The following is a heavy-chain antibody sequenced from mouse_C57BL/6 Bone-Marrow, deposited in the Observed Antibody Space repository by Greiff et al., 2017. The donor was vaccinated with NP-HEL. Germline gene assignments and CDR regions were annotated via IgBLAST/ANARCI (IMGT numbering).Heavy chain of an antibody. V-gene: IGHV5-12*01. J-gene: IGHJ2*01. CDR3: ARSYYYGSSLDY. CDR2: ISNGGGST. Sequence: EVQLVESGGGLVQPGGSLKLSCAASGFTFSDYYMYWVRQTPEKRLEWVAYISNGGGSTYYPDTVKGRFTISRDNAKNTRYLQMSRLKSEDTAMYYCARSYYYGSSLDYWGQGTTLTVSS. D-gene: IGHD1-1*01. CDR1: GFTFSDYY.